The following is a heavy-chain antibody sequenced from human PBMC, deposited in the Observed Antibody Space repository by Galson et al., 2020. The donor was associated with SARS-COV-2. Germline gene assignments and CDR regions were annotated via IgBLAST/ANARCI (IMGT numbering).Heavy chain of an antibody. J-gene: IGHJ6*02. CDR1: GFTFSSYD. Sequence: GESLKISCAASGFTFSSYDMNWVRQATGKGLEWVSAIGTAGDTYYPGSVKGRFTISRENAKNSLYLQMNSLSAGDTAVYYCARAPTTLGDYYYGMDVWGQGTTVTVSS. CDR2: IGTAGDT. CDR3: ARAPTTLGDYYYGMDV. V-gene: IGHV3-13*01. D-gene: IGHD3-16*01.